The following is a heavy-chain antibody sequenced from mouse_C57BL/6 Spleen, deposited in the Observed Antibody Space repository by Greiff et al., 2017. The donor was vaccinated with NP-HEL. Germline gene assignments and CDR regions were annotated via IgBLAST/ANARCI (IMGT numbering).Heavy chain of an antibody. Sequence: EVKLVESGGGLVKPGGSLKLSCAASGFTFSDYGMHWVRQAPEKGLEWVAYISSGSSTIYYADTVKGRFHISRDNAKNNLFLQMTSLRSEDTAMYYCARGDYDGWFAYWGQGTLVTVSA. CDR1: GFTFSDYG. D-gene: IGHD2-4*01. CDR2: ISSGSSTI. J-gene: IGHJ3*01. CDR3: ARGDYDGWFAY. V-gene: IGHV5-17*01.